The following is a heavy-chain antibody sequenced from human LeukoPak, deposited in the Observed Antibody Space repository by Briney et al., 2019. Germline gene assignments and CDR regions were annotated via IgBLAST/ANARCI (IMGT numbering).Heavy chain of an antibody. J-gene: IGHJ4*02. Sequence: SETLSLTCTVSAASISSSNYNWGWIRQPPGRGLEWVATIYYDGTTYYNPSLQGRVTVSVDTSTNQFSLKLYSVTAADTAVYYCARHCRSESYPRYPDHWGQGTLVTVSS. V-gene: IGHV4-39*01. D-gene: IGHD1-26*01. CDR3: ARHCRSESYPRYPDH. CDR1: AASISSSNYN. CDR2: IYYDGTT.